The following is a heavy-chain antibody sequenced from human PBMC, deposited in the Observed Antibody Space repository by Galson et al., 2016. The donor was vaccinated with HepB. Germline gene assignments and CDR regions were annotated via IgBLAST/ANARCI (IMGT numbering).Heavy chain of an antibody. CDR3: VRTRGSGRNHWDL. CDR2: SRDKADSYTT. J-gene: IGHJ5*02. Sequence: SLRLSCAASGFTFSSYAMSWVRQAPGKGLEWVGRSRDKADSYTTEYAASVKGRITISRDDSKNSLNLQINSLKTEDTAVYYCVRTRGSGRNHWDLWGQGTQVTVSS. D-gene: IGHD1-26*01. V-gene: IGHV3-72*01. CDR1: GFTFSSYA.